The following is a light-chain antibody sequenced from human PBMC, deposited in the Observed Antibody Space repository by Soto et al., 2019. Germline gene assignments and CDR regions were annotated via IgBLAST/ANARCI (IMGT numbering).Light chain of an antibody. CDR1: SSAVTYYNF. J-gene: IGLJ1*01. Sequence: QSALTQPASMSGSPGQSITISCTGTSSAVTYYNFVSWYQHHPGKAPRLMIYEVTYRPSGVSDRFSGSKSGNTASLTISGLQPEDEADYYCSSYTTSNTYVFGNGTKVTVL. V-gene: IGLV2-14*01. CDR2: EVT. CDR3: SSYTTSNTYV.